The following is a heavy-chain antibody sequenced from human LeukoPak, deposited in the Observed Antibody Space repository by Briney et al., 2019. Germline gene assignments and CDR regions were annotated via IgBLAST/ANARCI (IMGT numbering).Heavy chain of an antibody. CDR1: GFTFSSYS. D-gene: IGHD3-10*01. J-gene: IGHJ6*02. Sequence: PGGSLRLSCAASGFTFSSYSMNWVRQAPGKGLEWVSSISSSSSYVYYADSVKGRFTISRDNAKNSLYLQMNSLRAEDTAVYYCARVEALLWFGESPYYGMDVWGQGTTVTVSS. V-gene: IGHV3-21*01. CDR2: ISSSSSYV. CDR3: ARVEALLWFGESPYYGMDV.